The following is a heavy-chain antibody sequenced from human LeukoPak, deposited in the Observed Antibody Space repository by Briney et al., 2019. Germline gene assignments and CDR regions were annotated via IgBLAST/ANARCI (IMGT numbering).Heavy chain of an antibody. CDR2: IIPILGIA. CDR3: ARTLTGDAFDI. Sequence: AASVKVSCKASGGTFSSYAISWVRQAPGQGLEWMGRIIPILGIANYAQKFQGRVTITADESTSTAYMELSSLRSEDTAVYYCARTLTGDAFDIWGQGTMVTVSS. J-gene: IGHJ3*02. V-gene: IGHV1-69*04. D-gene: IGHD3-9*01. CDR1: GGTFSSYA.